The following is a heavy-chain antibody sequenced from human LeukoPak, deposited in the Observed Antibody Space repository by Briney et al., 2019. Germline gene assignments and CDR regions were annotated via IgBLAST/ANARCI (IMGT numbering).Heavy chain of an antibody. J-gene: IGHJ6*02. V-gene: IGHV4-59*01. Sequence: SETLSLTCTVSGGSISYYYWSWVRQSPGKGLEWIGYIYYSGTTNYNPSLKSRVPISVDTSKNQFSLQLRSVTAGDQAVYYCAREEPQTTVPEGMDVWGHGTTVIVSS. CDR2: IYYSGTT. D-gene: IGHD4-17*01. CDR1: GGSISYYY. CDR3: AREEPQTTVPEGMDV.